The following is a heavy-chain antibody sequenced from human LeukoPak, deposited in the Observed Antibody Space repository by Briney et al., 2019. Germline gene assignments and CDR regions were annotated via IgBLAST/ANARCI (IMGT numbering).Heavy chain of an antibody. V-gene: IGHV5-51*01. CDR3: ARHLSGYDFAY. J-gene: IGHJ4*02. CDR2: IYPDNSDT. CDR1: GYSLTNYW. D-gene: IGHD5-12*01. Sequence: GESLKISCKGSGYSLTNYWIGWVRQMPGRGLEWMGIIYPDNSDTRYSPSFQGQVTISADKSISTAYLQWSSLKASDTAMYYCARHLSGYDFAYWGQGTLVTVSS.